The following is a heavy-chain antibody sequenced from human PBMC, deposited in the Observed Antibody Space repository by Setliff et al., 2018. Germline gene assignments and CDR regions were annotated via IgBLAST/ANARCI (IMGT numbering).Heavy chain of an antibody. CDR1: GYSFTSYG. J-gene: IGHJ4*02. CDR3: ARSPPNRGSGSGWYGDF. CDR2: ISPYNGDT. Sequence: ASVKVSCKASGYSFTSYGITWVRQAPGQGLGWMGWISPYNGDTRFQQKFQGRVTVTTDTPTSTGYLELRSLTSDDTAVYYCARSPPNRGSGSGWYGDFWGQGTPVTVSS. D-gene: IGHD6-19*01. V-gene: IGHV1-18*04.